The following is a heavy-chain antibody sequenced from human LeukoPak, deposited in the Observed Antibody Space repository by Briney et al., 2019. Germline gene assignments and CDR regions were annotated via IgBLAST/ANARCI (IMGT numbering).Heavy chain of an antibody. Sequence: GGSLRLSCAASGFAFSTYAMSWVRQAPGKGLEWVSGISGSGGITFYADSVKGRFTISRDNSKNTLFLQMNSLRAEDTAAYYCAKDPTDFDSSGQTYFDSWGQGTLVTVSS. D-gene: IGHD3-22*01. CDR3: AKDPTDFDSSGQTYFDS. CDR2: ISGSGGIT. V-gene: IGHV3-23*01. J-gene: IGHJ4*02. CDR1: GFAFSTYA.